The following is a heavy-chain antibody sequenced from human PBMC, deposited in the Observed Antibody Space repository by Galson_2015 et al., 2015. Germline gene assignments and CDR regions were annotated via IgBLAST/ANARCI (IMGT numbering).Heavy chain of an antibody. Sequence: SVKVSCKASGGTFSSYAISWVRQAPGQGLEWMGGIIPIFGTANYAQKFQGRVTITADESTSTAYMELSSLRSEDTAVYYCARDLSGCSSTSCYDPGWDYYYYMDVWGKGTTVTVSS. V-gene: IGHV1-69*13. J-gene: IGHJ6*03. CDR3: ARDLSGCSSTSCYDPGWDYYYYMDV. CDR1: GGTFSSYA. CDR2: IIPIFGTA. D-gene: IGHD2-2*01.